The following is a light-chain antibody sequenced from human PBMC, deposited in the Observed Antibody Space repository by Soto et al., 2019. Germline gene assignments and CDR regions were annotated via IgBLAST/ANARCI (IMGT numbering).Light chain of an antibody. CDR3: TSYTSSTPFYV. CDR1: SSDVGGYNY. CDR2: DVS. Sequence: QSVLTQPASVSGSPGQSITISCTGTSSDVGGYNYVSWYQHHPGKAPQLIIYDVSNRPSGVSNRFSGSKSGDTASLTISGLQAEDEADYYCTSYTSSTPFYVFGTGTKVTV. V-gene: IGLV2-14*03. J-gene: IGLJ1*01.